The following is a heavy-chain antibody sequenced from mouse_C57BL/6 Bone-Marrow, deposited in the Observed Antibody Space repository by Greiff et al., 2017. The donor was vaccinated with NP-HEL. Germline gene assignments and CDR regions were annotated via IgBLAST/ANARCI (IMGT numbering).Heavy chain of an antibody. V-gene: IGHV1-75*01. CDR1: GYTFTDYY. Sequence: QVQLKQSGPELVKPGASVKISCKASGYTFTDYYINWVKQRPGQGLEWIGWIFPGSGSTYYNEKFKGKATLTVDKSSSTAYMLLSSLTSEDSAVYFCARYGVYYGSPLSLYWGQGTTLTVSS. CDR2: IFPGSGST. D-gene: IGHD2-1*01. CDR3: ARYGVYYGSPLSLY. J-gene: IGHJ2*01.